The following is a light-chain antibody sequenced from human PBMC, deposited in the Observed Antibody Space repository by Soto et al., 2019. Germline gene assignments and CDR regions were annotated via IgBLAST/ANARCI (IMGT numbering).Light chain of an antibody. V-gene: IGLV3-25*03. CDR1: ALPKQY. CDR3: QSADSSGTYVV. Sequence: SYELTQPTSVSVSAGQTARITCSGDALPKQYAYWYQQKPGQAPVLVIYKDSERPSGIPERFSGSSSGTTVTLTISGVQAEDEADYYCQSADSSGTYVVFGGGTKLTV. J-gene: IGLJ2*01. CDR2: KDS.